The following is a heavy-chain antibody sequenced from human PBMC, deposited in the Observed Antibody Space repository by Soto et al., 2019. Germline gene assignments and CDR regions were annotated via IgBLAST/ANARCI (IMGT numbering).Heavy chain of an antibody. CDR3: AKEMGDYYDSSGSWFDP. CDR2: ISGSGGNT. CDR1: GFTFSSYV. V-gene: IGHV3-23*01. J-gene: IGHJ5*02. Sequence: GGSLRLSCAASGFTFSSYVMCWVRQAPGKGLEWVSAISGSGGNTYYADSVKGRFTISRDNSKNTLFPQMNSLRAEDTALYFCAKEMGDYYDSSGSWFDPWGQGTLVTVSS. D-gene: IGHD3-22*01.